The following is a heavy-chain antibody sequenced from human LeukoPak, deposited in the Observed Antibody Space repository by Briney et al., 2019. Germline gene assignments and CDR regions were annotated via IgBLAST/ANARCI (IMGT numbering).Heavy chain of an antibody. Sequence: ASVKVSCKASGYTFTSYYMHWVRQAPGQGLEWMGIINPSGGSTSYAQKFQGRVTMTRDTSTSTVYMGLSSLRSEDTAVYYCARDSIGAIFGVVNNWFDPWGQGTLVTVSS. CDR3: ARDSIGAIFGVVNNWFDP. D-gene: IGHD3-3*01. CDR1: GYTFTSYY. CDR2: INPSGGST. V-gene: IGHV1-46*01. J-gene: IGHJ5*02.